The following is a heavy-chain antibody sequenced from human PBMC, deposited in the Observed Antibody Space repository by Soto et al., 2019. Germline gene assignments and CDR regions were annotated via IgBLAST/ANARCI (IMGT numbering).Heavy chain of an antibody. J-gene: IGHJ4*02. V-gene: IGHV1-2*04. CDR1: GYTFTGYY. CDR2: ISANSGGT. D-gene: IGHD2-15*01. CDR3: ARGGYCSGGSCYGEAFDY. Sequence: ASVKVSCKASGYTFTGYYMHWVRQAPGQGLEWMGWISANSGGTNYAQKLQGWVTMTTDTSISTAYMELSSLRSDDTAVYYCARGGYCSGGSCYGEAFDYWGQGTLVTVSS.